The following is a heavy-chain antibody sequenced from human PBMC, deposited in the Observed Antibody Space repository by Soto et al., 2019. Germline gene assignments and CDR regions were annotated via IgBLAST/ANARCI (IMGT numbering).Heavy chain of an antibody. CDR1: CGSISSYY. Sequence: SETLSLTCTVSCGSISSYYWSWIRQPPGKGLEWIGYIYYSGSTNYNPSLKSRVTISVDTSKNQFSLKLSSVTAADTAVYYCARLRRAAPYTYFYYWGQGTLVTVSS. CDR2: IYYSGST. D-gene: IGHD6-6*01. J-gene: IGHJ4*02. V-gene: IGHV4-59*08. CDR3: ARLRRAAPYTYFYY.